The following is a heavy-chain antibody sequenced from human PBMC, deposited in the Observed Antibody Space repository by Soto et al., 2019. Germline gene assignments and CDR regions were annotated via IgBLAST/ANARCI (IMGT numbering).Heavy chain of an antibody. Sequence: SETLSLTCTVSGASITSNGYYWGWIRQPPGKGLEWIGSIYYSGSAYYNPSLKSRVTISVDTSKNQFSLRLSSVTAADTAVYYCARGMTTVFYYYGMDVWGQGTTVTVSS. CDR1: GASITSNGYY. CDR3: ARGMTTVFYYYGMDV. V-gene: IGHV4-39*01. CDR2: IYYSGSA. D-gene: IGHD4-17*01. J-gene: IGHJ6*02.